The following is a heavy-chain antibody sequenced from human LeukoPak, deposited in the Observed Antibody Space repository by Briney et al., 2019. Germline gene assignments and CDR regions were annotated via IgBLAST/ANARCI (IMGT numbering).Heavy chain of an antibody. J-gene: IGHJ4*02. CDR3: ARDLYGDYYFDY. V-gene: IGHV3-20*04. D-gene: IGHD4-17*01. CDR1: GFTFDDYG. Sequence: RTGGSLRLSCAASGFTFDDYGMSWVRQAPGKGLEWVSGINWNGGSTGYADSVKGRFTISRDNAKNSLYLQMNSLRAEDTALYYCARDLYGDYYFDYWGQGTLVTVSS. CDR2: INWNGGST.